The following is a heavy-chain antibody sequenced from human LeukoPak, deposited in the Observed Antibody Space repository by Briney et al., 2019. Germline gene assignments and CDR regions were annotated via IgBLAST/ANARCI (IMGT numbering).Heavy chain of an antibody. J-gene: IGHJ4*02. CDR3: ARVVLTGYFAIDY. D-gene: IGHD3-9*01. CDR1: GYTFTGYY. CDR2: INPNSGGT. Sequence: ASVKVSCKASGYTFTGYYMHWVRQAPGQGLEWMGRINPNSGGTNYAQKFQGRVTMTRDTSISTAYVELSRLRSDDTAVYYCARVVLTGYFAIDYWGQGTLVTVSS. V-gene: IGHV1-2*06.